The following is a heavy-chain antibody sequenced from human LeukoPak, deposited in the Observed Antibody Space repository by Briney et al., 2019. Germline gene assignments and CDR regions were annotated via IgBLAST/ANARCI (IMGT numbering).Heavy chain of an antibody. CDR1: GNTFSSNI. CDR2: INAGNGNT. D-gene: IGHD2-21*02. Sequence: GASVKVSCKTSGNTFSSNIINWVRQAPGQRLDWMGWINAGNGNTKYSEKFQGRVTITRDTSASTVYMEMSSLRSEDTAVYYCARERPTTTAFHVWGQGTLVTVSS. V-gene: IGHV1-3*01. CDR3: ARERPTTTAFHV. J-gene: IGHJ4*02.